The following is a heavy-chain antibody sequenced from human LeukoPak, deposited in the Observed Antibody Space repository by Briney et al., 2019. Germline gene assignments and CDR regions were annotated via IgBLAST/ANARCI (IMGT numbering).Heavy chain of an antibody. J-gene: IGHJ4*02. Sequence: PGGSLRLSCAVSGFTVSGNYMSWIRQAPGKGLEWVSLIYSDDTTLYADSVKARFTISRDISENPLYLQMSSLRAEDTAVYYCARRAGGYSHPYDYWGQGVLVTVSS. D-gene: IGHD4-23*01. CDR2: IYSDDTT. CDR1: GFTVSGNY. V-gene: IGHV3-53*01. CDR3: ARRAGGYSHPYDY.